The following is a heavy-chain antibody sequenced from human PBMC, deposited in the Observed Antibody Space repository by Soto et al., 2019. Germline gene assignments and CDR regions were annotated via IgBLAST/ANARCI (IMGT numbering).Heavy chain of an antibody. J-gene: IGHJ4*02. CDR3: AHRVLRTVFGLVTTTAIYFDF. Sequence: QITLKESGPTVVKPIETLTLTCTFSGFSLTTSGVGVGWVRQSPGKAPEWLALIYWDDGKRYSTSLKSRLTITKDTSKNQVVLTMANVDPADTATYYCAHRVLRTVFGLVTTTAIYFDFWGQGTPVVVSS. D-gene: IGHD3-3*01. V-gene: IGHV2-5*02. CDR2: IYWDDGK. CDR1: GFSLTTSGVG.